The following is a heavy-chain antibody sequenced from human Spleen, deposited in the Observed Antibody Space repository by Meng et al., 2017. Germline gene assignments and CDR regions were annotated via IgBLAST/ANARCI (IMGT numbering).Heavy chain of an antibody. CDR2: ISSSDSTI. CDR3: ARPSGYVPFDY. Sequence: GGSLRLSCAASGFTFSSYEMNWVRQAPGKGLEWVSYISSSDSTIYYADSVKGRFTISRDNAKNSLYLQMNSLRAEDTAVYYCARPSGYVPFDYWGQGTLVTVSS. D-gene: IGHD5-12*01. V-gene: IGHV3-48*03. J-gene: IGHJ4*02. CDR1: GFTFSSYE.